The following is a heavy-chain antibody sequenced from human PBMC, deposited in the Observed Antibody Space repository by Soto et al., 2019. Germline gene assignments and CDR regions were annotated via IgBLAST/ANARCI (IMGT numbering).Heavy chain of an antibody. D-gene: IGHD3-10*01. J-gene: IGHJ6*02. Sequence: LRLSCAASGFTFSSYSMHWVRQAPCKGLEWVAVISYDGSNKYYADSVKGRFTISRDNSKNTLYLQMNSLRAEDTAVYYCARGSGGLLNYYYGMDVWGQGTTVTVSS. CDR1: GFTFSSYS. V-gene: IGHV3-30-3*01. CDR2: ISYDGSNK. CDR3: ARGSGGLLNYYYGMDV.